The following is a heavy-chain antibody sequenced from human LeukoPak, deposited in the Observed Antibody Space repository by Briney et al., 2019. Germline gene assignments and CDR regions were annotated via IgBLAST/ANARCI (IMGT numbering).Heavy chain of an antibody. V-gene: IGHV3-7*05. CDR3: VRDGPGGIEARKRYYGMDV. CDR1: GFTFSISW. Sequence: GGSLRLSCAASGFTFSISWTSWVRDALGKGREWGASINKDGSQKYYVDSVKGRCTISRDNAKTSLYLQMSSLRAEDAAAYYCVRDGPGGIEARKRYYGMDVWGQGTTVSVSS. D-gene: IGHD6-6*01. CDR2: INKDGSQK. J-gene: IGHJ6*02.